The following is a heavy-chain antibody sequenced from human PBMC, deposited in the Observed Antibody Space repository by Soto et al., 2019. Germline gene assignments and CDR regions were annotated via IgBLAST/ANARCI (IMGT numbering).Heavy chain of an antibody. J-gene: IGHJ4*02. D-gene: IGHD3-3*01. CDR3: ANLDPPYDFWTGTLDY. Sequence: EVQLVQSGAEVKKPGESLKISCKGSGYSFSTYWIGWVRQMPGKGLEWVGIIYPGDSDTRYSPSFQGQVTISADKSISTAYLQWSSLKASDPAMYYCANLDPPYDFWTGTLDYWGQGTLVIVSS. CDR2: IYPGDSDT. V-gene: IGHV5-51*03. CDR1: GYSFSTYW.